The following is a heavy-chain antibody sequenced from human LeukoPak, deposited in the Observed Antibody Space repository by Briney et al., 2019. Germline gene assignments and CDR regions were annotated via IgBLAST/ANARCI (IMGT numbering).Heavy chain of an antibody. CDR3: ATKTEWELLADY. J-gene: IGHJ4*02. CDR2: IHHSGST. D-gene: IGHD1-26*01. V-gene: IGHV4-4*02. Sequence: IGEIHHSGSTNYNPSLKSRVTISVDKSNNQFSLRLSSVTAADTAVYYCATKTEWELLADYWGQGTLVTVSS.